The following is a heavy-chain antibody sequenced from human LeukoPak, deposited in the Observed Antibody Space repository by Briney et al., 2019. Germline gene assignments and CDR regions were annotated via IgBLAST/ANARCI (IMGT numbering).Heavy chain of an antibody. V-gene: IGHV4-38-2*02. D-gene: IGHD4-23*01. CDR1: GYSISTGYY. CDR3: ARDDYGGLV. Sequence: SETLSLTCTVSGYSISTGYYWDWIRQPPGKGLEWIGTFYHGGSTYYNPSLKSRVTISVDTSKNQFSLKLSSVTAADTAVYYCARDDYGGLVWGQGTLVTVSS. J-gene: IGHJ4*02. CDR2: FYHGGST.